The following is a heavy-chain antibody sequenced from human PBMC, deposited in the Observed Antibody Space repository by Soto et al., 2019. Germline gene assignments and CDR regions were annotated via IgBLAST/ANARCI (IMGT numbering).Heavy chain of an antibody. D-gene: IGHD6-13*01. CDR2: INHSGST. CDR3: ARGGRGEQQLVPFDY. J-gene: IGHJ4*02. CDR1: GGSFSGYY. V-gene: IGHV4-34*01. Sequence: SETLSLTCAVYGGSFSGYYWSWIRQPPGKGLEWIGEINHSGSTNYNPSLKSRVTISVDTSKNQFSLKLSSVTAADTAVYYCARGGRGEQQLVPFDYWGQGTLVTVSS.